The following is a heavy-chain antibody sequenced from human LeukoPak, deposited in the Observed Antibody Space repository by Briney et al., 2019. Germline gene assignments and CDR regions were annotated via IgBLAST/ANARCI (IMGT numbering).Heavy chain of an antibody. CDR2: IYTSGGT. CDR3: ARGPHYGDGNYFFHMDV. D-gene: IGHD4-17*01. J-gene: IGHJ6*03. V-gene: IGHV4-61*02. Sequence: SQTLSLTCTVSGGSISSGVYYWSWIRQPPGKGLEWIGRIYTSGGTNYNPSLKSRVTISVDTSKNQFSLKLSSVTAADTAVYYCARGPHYGDGNYFFHMDVWGKGTTVTISS. CDR1: GGSISSGVYY.